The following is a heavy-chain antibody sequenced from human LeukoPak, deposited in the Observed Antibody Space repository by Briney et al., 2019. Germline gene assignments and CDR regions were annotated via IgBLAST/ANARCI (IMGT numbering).Heavy chain of an antibody. CDR1: GFTFSSYS. V-gene: IGHV3-21*01. D-gene: IGHD3-10*01. CDR2: ISSSSSYI. J-gene: IGHJ4*02. Sequence: PGGSLRLSCAASGFTFSSYSMNWVRQAPGKGLEWASSISSSSSYIYYADSVKGRFTISRDNAKNSLYLQMNSLRAEDTAVYYCAREDRYYYGSGSLDYFDYWGQGTLVTVSS. CDR3: AREDRYYYGSGSLDYFDY.